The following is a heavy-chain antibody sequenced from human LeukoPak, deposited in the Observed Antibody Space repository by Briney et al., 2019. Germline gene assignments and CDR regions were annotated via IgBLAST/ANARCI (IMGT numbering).Heavy chain of an antibody. CDR2: ISGSGGST. D-gene: IGHD3-10*01. Sequence: GGSLRLSCAASGFTFSSYAMSWVRQAPGKGLEWVSAISGSGGSTYYADSVKGRFTISRDNSKNTLYLQTNSLRAEDTAVYYCAKDRYGTLWFGELSDYWGQGTLVTVSS. J-gene: IGHJ4*02. CDR3: AKDRYGTLWFGELSDY. V-gene: IGHV3-23*01. CDR1: GFTFSSYA.